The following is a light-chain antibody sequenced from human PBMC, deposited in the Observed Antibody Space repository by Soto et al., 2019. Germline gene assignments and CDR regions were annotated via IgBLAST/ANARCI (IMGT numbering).Light chain of an antibody. CDR1: QIVSDNY. J-gene: IGKJ1*01. Sequence: EILLTHSPGTLSLSPGERATLSCRASQIVSDNYLDWYQQKPGQAPRLVVYGASSRATGVPERFSASGSGTDFTLTISRLEPEDFAVYYCQQYAKAPLTFGQGTQVDIK. V-gene: IGKV3-20*01. CDR2: GAS. CDR3: QQYAKAPLT.